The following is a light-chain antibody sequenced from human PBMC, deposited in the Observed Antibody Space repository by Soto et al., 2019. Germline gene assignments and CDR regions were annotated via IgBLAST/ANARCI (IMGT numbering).Light chain of an antibody. CDR1: QSVSSN. Sequence: EIVMTQSPATLSVSPGERATLSCRASQSVSSNLAWYQQKPGQAPRLLIYGASTRATGIPARFSGSGSGTEFTLTISSLQSEDFALYYCQQDNNWPLTFGGGTKVEIQ. J-gene: IGKJ4*01. CDR3: QQDNNWPLT. CDR2: GAS. V-gene: IGKV3-15*01.